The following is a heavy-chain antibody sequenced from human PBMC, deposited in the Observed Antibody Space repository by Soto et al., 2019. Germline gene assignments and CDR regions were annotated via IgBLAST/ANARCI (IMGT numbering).Heavy chain of an antibody. CDR2: ISYDGSNK. J-gene: IGHJ4*02. CDR3: AKELQPPVPSDY. V-gene: IGHV3-30*18. CDR1: GFTFSSYG. Sequence: GGSLRLSCAASGFTFSSYGMHWVRQAPGKGLEWVAVISYDGSNKYYADSVKGRFTISRDNSKNTLYLQMNSLRVEDTAVYYCAKELQPPVPSDYWCQGPLVTLSS. D-gene: IGHD6-13*01.